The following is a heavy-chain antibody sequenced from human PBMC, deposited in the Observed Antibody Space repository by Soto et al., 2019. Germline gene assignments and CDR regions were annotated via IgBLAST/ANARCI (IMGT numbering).Heavy chain of an antibody. V-gene: IGHV5-51*01. CDR3: ARLWFALNTPYYFDY. CDR1: GYSSTSHC. Sequence: GESLKISCQGSGYSSTSHCIGSVRQMPGKGLEWMGIICPGDFDTRYSPSFQGQVTISADKSIRTAYLQWSSLKASDTAMYYRARLWFALNTPYYFDYWGQGTQVTVSS. D-gene: IGHD2-21*01. CDR2: ICPGDFDT. J-gene: IGHJ4*02.